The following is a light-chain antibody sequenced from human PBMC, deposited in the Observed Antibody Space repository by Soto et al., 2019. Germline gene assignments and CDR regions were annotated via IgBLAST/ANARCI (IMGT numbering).Light chain of an antibody. CDR2: NAP. J-gene: IGKJ4*01. CDR3: QQRSNWPLT. V-gene: IGKV3-11*01. Sequence: EIVMTQSPATLSVSPGERATLSCRASQNVRSFLVWYQQKPGQAPRLLIYNAPNRATGIPARFSGSGSGTDFTLTINSLEPEDFAVYHCQQRSNWPLTFGGGTKVDIK. CDR1: QNVRSF.